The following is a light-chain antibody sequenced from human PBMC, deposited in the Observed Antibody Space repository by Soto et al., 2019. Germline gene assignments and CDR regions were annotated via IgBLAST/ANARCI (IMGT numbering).Light chain of an antibody. CDR2: DAS. CDR1: KIVSSY. V-gene: IGKV3-11*01. CDR3: AAQSRHPCT. J-gene: IGKJ1*01. Sequence: SPGERSTLSCRASKIVSSYLAWYQQKPGQAPRLLIYDASNRASGIPARFSGSGSGTDFTLTISRLDPEDFAAYYCAAQSRHPCTFGQGTRV.